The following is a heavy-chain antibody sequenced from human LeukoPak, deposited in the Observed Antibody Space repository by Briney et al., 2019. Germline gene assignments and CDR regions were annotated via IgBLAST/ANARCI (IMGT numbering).Heavy chain of an antibody. D-gene: IGHD6-19*01. V-gene: IGHV3-21*01. CDR3: ARVFGSGWAAEYFQH. Sequence: GGSLRLSCAASGFTFSSYSMKWVRQAPGKGLEWVSSITGSSSNILYADSVKGRFTISRDNAKNSLYLQMNSLRAEDTAVYYCARVFGSGWAAEYFQHWGQGTLVTVSS. J-gene: IGHJ1*01. CDR2: ITGSSSNI. CDR1: GFTFSSYS.